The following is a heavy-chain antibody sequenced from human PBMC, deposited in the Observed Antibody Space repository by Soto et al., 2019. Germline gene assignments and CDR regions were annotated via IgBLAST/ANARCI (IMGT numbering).Heavy chain of an antibody. CDR1: GYTFTSSA. CDR3: ARVNYDCWSGYYTTYYYDGMDV. Sequence: ASVKVACKASGYTFTSSAMHWVRQAPGQRLEWLGWINAGNGNTIYSQTFQGRVTITRDTSASTVYMEVNSLRSQDTAVYYCARVNYDCWSGYYTTYYYDGMDVWGQGTRVTFSS. V-gene: IGHV1-3*01. D-gene: IGHD3-3*01. J-gene: IGHJ6*02. CDR2: INAGNGNT.